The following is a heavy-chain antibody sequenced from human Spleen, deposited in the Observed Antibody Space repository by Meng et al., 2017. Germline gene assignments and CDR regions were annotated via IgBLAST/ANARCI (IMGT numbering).Heavy chain of an antibody. Sequence: SETLSLTCAVYGGSFSGYYWSWIRQPPGKGLEWIGEINHSGSTNYNPSLKSRVTISVDTSKNQFSLKLSSVTAADTAVYYCARAGLYYYDSSGYTIFQHWGQGTLVTVSS. D-gene: IGHD3-22*01. V-gene: IGHV4-34*01. CDR1: GGSFSGYY. CDR3: ARAGLYYYDSSGYTIFQH. J-gene: IGHJ1*01. CDR2: INHSGST.